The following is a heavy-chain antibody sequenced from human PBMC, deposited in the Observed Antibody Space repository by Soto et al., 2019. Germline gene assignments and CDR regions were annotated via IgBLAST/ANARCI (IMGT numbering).Heavy chain of an antibody. V-gene: IGHV3-49*03. CDR2: IRSKAYGGTT. J-gene: IGHJ4*02. CDR1: GFTFGDYA. D-gene: IGHD6-13*01. CDR3: TRVSAAAAYFDY. Sequence: PGGSMRLSCTASGFTFGDYAMSWFRQAPGKGLEWVGFIRSKAYGGTTEYAASVKGRFTISRDDSKSIAYLQMNSLKTEDTAVYYCTRVSAAAAYFDYWGQGTLVTVSS.